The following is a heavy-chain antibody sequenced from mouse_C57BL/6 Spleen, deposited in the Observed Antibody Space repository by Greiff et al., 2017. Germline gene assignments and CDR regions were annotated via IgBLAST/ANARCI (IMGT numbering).Heavy chain of an antibody. D-gene: IGHD1-1*01. Sequence: EVKLMESGGGLVKPGGSLKLSCAASGFTFSSYALSWVRQTPEKRLEWVATISDGGSYTYYPDNVKGRVTISRDTAKNNLYLQMSHLKSEDTAMYYCARDHYGSSYRFAYGGQGTLVTVSA. CDR2: ISDGGSYT. CDR1: GFTFSSYA. J-gene: IGHJ3*01. V-gene: IGHV5-4*01. CDR3: ARDHYGSSYRFAY.